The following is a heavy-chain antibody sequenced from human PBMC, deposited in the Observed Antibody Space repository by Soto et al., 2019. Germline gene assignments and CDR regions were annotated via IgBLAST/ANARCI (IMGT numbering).Heavy chain of an antibody. J-gene: IGHJ4*02. Sequence: PGESLKISCAASGFTFSSYAMHWVRQAPGKGLEWVAVISYDGSNKYYADSVKGRFTISRDNSKNTLYLQMNSLRAEDTAVYYCATGSSVYSSSRNPLWFIPDYFDYWGQGTLVTVSS. V-gene: IGHV3-30*04. CDR1: GFTFSSYA. CDR3: ATGSSVYSSSRNPLWFIPDYFDY. CDR2: ISYDGSNK. D-gene: IGHD6-6*01.